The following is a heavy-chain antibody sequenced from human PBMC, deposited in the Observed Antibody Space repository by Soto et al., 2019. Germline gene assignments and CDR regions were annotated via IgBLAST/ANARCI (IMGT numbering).Heavy chain of an antibody. CDR2: ISRDGGTK. CDR1: GFTVSTYG. J-gene: IGHJ4*02. Sequence: QVQLVESGGGVVQPGRSLRLSCAVSGFTVSTYGMHWVRQAPGKGLEWVAVISRDGGTKYYADSVKGRFTISRDNSRNTLFLEMNSLRGDDMAVYYCTGEGASGYWGQGTLDTVSS. CDR3: TGEGASGY. D-gene: IGHD2-8*02. V-gene: IGHV3-30*03.